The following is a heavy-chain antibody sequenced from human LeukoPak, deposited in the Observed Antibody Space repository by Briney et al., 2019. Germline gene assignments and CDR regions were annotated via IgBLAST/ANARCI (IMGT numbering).Heavy chain of an antibody. V-gene: IGHV4-4*07. CDR2: IYSNGRT. D-gene: IGHD1-1*01. Sequence: SETLSLTCSVSGGSISSYYWSWIRQPAGKGLDWIGRIYSNGRTNYNPSLPGRLTMSVDTSKNQFYLKLSYVTAADTALYYCGGAGWNDFNHCYMDLWGKGTTVTVSS. CDR1: GGSISSYY. J-gene: IGHJ6*03. CDR3: GGAGWNDFNHCYMDL.